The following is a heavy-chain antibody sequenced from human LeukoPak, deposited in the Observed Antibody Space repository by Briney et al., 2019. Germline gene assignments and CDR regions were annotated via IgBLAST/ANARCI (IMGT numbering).Heavy chain of an antibody. J-gene: IGHJ4*02. CDR1: RFTFSDYY. CDR2: ISSSGSTI. Sequence: GGSLRLSCAASRFTFSDYYMSWIRQAPGKGLEWISYISSSGSTICYADSVKGRFTISRDNAKNSLYLQLNSLRAEDTAVYYCARGISSSCGWDYWGQGTLVTVSS. V-gene: IGHV3-11*04. D-gene: IGHD6-13*01. CDR3: ARGISSSCGWDY.